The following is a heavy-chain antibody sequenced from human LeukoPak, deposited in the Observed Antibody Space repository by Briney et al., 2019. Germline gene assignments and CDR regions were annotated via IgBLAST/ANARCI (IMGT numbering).Heavy chain of an antibody. D-gene: IGHD3-22*01. Sequence: GESLKISCKGSGYSFTNYWIGWVRQMPGKGLEWMGIIYPGDSDTRYSPSFQGQVTISADKSISTAYLQWSSLKASDTAMYYCARLYDSSGAGAGPWGQGTLVTVSS. CDR1: GYSFTNYW. V-gene: IGHV5-51*01. CDR3: ARLYDSSGAGAGP. J-gene: IGHJ5*02. CDR2: IYPGDSDT.